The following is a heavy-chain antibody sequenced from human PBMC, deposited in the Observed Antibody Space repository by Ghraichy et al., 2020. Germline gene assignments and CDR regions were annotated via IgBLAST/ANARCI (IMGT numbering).Heavy chain of an antibody. V-gene: IGHV4-61*08. D-gene: IGHD2-21*02. J-gene: IGHJ4*02. CDR2: IYYTGGT. CDR1: GDSVSSGDHY. CDR3: ARSTLLWSGDCYPNYFDS. Sequence: SETLSLTCSVSGDSVSSGDHYWAWVRQSPGKGLEWIGYIYYTGGTNYNPSLQGRATISVDTSKDQFSLDLISVTAADTAVYYCARSTLLWSGDCYPNYFDSWGQGSMVTVSS.